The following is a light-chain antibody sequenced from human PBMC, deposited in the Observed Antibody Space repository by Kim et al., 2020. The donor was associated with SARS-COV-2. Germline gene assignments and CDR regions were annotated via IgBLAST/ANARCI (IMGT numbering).Light chain of an antibody. V-gene: IGLV2-14*04. Sequence: GQSVTISCTGTSSDVGSYNYVSWYQQHPGKAPKLIIYDVTKRPSGVSKRFSGSKSGNTASLTISGLQAEDEADYYCNSYTSSSTWVFGGGTKLTVL. CDR1: SSDVGSYNY. CDR3: NSYTSSSTWV. J-gene: IGLJ3*02. CDR2: DVT.